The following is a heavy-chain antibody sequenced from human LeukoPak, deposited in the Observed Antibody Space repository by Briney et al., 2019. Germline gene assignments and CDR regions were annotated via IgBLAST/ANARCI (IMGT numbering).Heavy chain of an antibody. CDR2: IYYSGRT. CDR3: ARHLYQLLWLSWFDP. Sequence: SETLSLTCSVSGGSISSSNYYWGWIRQPPGKGLEWIGSIYYSGRTYYNPSLKSRVTISVDTSKKQFSLKLSSVTAADTAVYYCARHLYQLLWLSWFDPWGQGTLVTVSS. CDR1: GGSISSSNYY. V-gene: IGHV4-39*01. D-gene: IGHD2-2*01. J-gene: IGHJ5*02.